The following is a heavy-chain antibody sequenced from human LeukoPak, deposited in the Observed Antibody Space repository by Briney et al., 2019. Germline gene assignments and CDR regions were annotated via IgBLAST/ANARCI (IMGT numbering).Heavy chain of an antibody. J-gene: IGHJ4*02. CDR3: ATAFRSSGWRYYFDY. Sequence: ASVKVSCKASGYTFTSYAMHWVRQAPGQRLEWMGWINAGNGNTKYSQKFQGRVTITRDTSASTAYMELSSLRSEDTAVYYCATAFRSSGWRYYFDYWGQGTLVTVSS. D-gene: IGHD6-19*01. CDR2: INAGNGNT. V-gene: IGHV1-3*01. CDR1: GYTFTSYA.